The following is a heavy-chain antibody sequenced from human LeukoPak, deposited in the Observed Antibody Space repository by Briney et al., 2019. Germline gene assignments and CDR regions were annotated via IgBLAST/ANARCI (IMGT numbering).Heavy chain of an antibody. D-gene: IGHD3-10*01. CDR1: GGSFSGYY. CDR3: ARGRVHFDY. V-gene: IGHV4-34*01. Sequence: SETLSLTCAVYGGSFSGYYWSWIRQPPGKGLEWIGEINHSGSTNYNPPLKSRVTISVDTSKNQFSLKLSSVTAADTAVYYCARGRVHFDYWGQGTLVTVSS. CDR2: INHSGST. J-gene: IGHJ4*02.